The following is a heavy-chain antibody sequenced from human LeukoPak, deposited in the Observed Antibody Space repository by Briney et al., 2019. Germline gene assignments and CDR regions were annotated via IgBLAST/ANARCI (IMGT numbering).Heavy chain of an antibody. CDR1: GFTSSSYG. CDR3: ARDRRQYCSSTSCYMGY. J-gene: IGHJ4*02. V-gene: IGHV3-33*01. D-gene: IGHD2-2*02. CDR2: IWYDGSNK. Sequence: GRSLRLSCAASGFTSSSYGMHWVRQAPGKGLEWVAVIWYDGSNKYYADSVKGRFTISRDNSKNTLYLQMNSLRAEDTAVYYCARDRRQYCSSTSCYMGYWGQGTLVTVSS.